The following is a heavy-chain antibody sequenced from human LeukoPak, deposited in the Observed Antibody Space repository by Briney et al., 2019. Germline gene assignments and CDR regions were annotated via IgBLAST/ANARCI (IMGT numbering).Heavy chain of an antibody. J-gene: IGHJ6*03. D-gene: IGHD6-6*01. CDR2: MYTSGTT. CDR3: ARGASSSSPIGYYYYYMDV. CDR1: GGSISSGSYY. V-gene: IGHV4-61*02. Sequence: SETLSLTRTVSGGSISSGSYYWSWIRQPAGKGLEWIGRMYTSGTTNYNPSLKSRVTISVDTSKNQFSLKLSSVTAADTAVYYCARGASSSSPIGYYYYYMDVWGKGTTVTVS.